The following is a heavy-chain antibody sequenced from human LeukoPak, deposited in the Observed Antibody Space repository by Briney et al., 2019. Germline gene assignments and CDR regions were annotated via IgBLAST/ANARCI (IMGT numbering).Heavy chain of an antibody. V-gene: IGHV4-30-2*01. D-gene: IGHD3-22*01. CDR2: IYHSGST. CDR1: GGSISSGGYS. Sequence: SETLSLTCAVSGGSISSGGYSWSWIRQPPGKGLEWIGYIYHSGSTYYNPSLKSRVTISVDRSKNQFSLKLSSVTAADTAVYYCARSDDSSGYYAPSFDYWGQGTLVTVS. CDR3: ARSDDSSGYYAPSFDY. J-gene: IGHJ4*02.